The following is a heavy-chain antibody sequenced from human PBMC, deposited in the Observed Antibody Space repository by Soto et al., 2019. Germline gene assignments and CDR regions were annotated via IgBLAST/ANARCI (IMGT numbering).Heavy chain of an antibody. V-gene: IGHV1-69*13. CDR3: ARGRTQHIVVVTAINAFDI. J-gene: IGHJ3*02. CDR2: IIPIFGTA. D-gene: IGHD2-21*02. Sequence: GASVKVSCKASGGTFSSYAISWVRQAPGQGLEWMGGIIPIFGTANYAQKFQGRVTITADESTSTAYMELSSLRSEDTAEYYCARGRTQHIVVVTAINAFDIWGQGTMVTVSS. CDR1: GGTFSSYA.